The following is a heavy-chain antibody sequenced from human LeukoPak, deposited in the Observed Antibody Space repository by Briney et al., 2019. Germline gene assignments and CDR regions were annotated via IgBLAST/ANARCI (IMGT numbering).Heavy chain of an antibody. CDR1: GFTFSSYA. V-gene: IGHV3-23*01. CDR2: ISGSGGST. D-gene: IGHD3-10*01. Sequence: PGGSLRLSCAASGFTFSSYAMSWVRQAPGKGLEWVSAISGSGGSTYYADSVKGRFTISRDNSKNTLYLQMNSLRAEDTAVYYCAKARMVRGVIIRAHYYYYMDVWGKGTTVTISS. J-gene: IGHJ6*03. CDR3: AKARMVRGVIIRAHYYYYMDV.